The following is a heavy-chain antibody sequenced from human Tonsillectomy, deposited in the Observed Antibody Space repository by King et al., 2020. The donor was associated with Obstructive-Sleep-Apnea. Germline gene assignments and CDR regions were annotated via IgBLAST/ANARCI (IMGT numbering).Heavy chain of an antibody. V-gene: IGHV5-10-1*01. CDR2: IDPTDSYT. J-gene: IGHJ5*02. Sequence: QLVQSGAEVKKPGESLRISCKGSGYIFTTYWIPWVRQMPGKGLEWMGRIDPTDSYTNYSPSFQGHVTISADKSSSTAYLQWSSLKASDTAMYYCARSSGNYEWFDPWGQGTLVTVSS. CDR3: ARSSGNYEWFDP. D-gene: IGHD1-26*01. CDR1: GYIFTTYW.